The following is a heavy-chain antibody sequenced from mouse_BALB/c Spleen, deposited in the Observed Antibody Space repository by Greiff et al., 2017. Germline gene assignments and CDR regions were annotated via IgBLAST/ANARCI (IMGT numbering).Heavy chain of an antibody. CDR2: IWAGGST. D-gene: IGHD1-1*01. Sequence: VQGVESGPGLVAPSQSLSITCTVSGFSLTSYGVHWVRQPPGKGLEWLGVIWAGGSTNYNSALMSRLSISKDNSKSQVFLKMNSLQTDDTAMYYWARGGYYYGSSYYAMDYWGQGTSVTVSS. V-gene: IGHV2-9*02. CDR1: GFSLTSYG. J-gene: IGHJ4*01. CDR3: ARGGYYYGSSYYAMDY.